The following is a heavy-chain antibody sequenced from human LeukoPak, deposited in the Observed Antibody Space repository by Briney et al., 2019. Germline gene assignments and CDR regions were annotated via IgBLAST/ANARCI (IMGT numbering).Heavy chain of an antibody. CDR2: ISSSGSYK. D-gene: IGHD3-22*01. V-gene: IGHV3-21*01. Sequence: KPGGSLRLSCAASGFTYSGHTMNWVRQAPGKGLEWVSSISSSGSYKYYADSVKGRFTISRDNAKNSLFLQMNSLGAEDTAVYYCARDGEYYYDSSGYYAIDYWGQGTLVSVSS. CDR3: ARDGEYYYDSSGYYAIDY. J-gene: IGHJ4*02. CDR1: GFTYSGHT.